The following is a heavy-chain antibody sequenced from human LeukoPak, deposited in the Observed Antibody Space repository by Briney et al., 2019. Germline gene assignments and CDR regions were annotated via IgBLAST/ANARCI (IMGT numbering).Heavy chain of an antibody. CDR2: MNPNSGDT. CDR3: ARGGFGSGSHFDY. CDR1: GYTFTSYD. V-gene: IGHV1-8*01. Sequence: ASVKVSCKASGYTFTSYDINWVRQATGQGLEWMEWMNPNSGDTGYVQKFQGRVTMTRSTSISTAYMELSSLRSEDTAIYYCARGGFGSGSHFDYWGQGTLVTVSS. D-gene: IGHD3-10*01. J-gene: IGHJ4*02.